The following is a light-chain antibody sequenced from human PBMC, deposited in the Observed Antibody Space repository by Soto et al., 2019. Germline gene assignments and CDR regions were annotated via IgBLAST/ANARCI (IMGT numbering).Light chain of an antibody. J-gene: IGLJ2*01. CDR1: NSNIGSNP. V-gene: IGLV1-44*01. CDR2: ANN. Sequence: QSVLTHSPSASGTPGQRVTISCSGSNSNIGSNPVNWYQQLPGMAPKLLISANNQRPSGVPDRFSGSKSGTSASLAISGLQSEDEADYYCATWDGSLNAVVFGGGTQLTVL. CDR3: ATWDGSLNAVV.